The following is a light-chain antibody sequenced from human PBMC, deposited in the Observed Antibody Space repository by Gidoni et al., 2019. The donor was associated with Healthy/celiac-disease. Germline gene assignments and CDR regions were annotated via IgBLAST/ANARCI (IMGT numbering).Light chain of an antibody. CDR3: QQSYSTPLT. CDR2: AAS. Sequence: DIQMTQSPSCLSASVGDRVTITCRASQSISSYLNWYQQKPGKAPKLLIYAASSLQSGVPSSFSGSGSGTDFTLTISSLQPEDFATYYCQQSYSTPLTFGGXTKVEIK. V-gene: IGKV1-39*01. J-gene: IGKJ4*01. CDR1: QSISSY.